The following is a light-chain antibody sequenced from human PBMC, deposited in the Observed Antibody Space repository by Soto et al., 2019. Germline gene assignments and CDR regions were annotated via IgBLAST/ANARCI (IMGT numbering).Light chain of an antibody. CDR3: QQYGSSPMA. V-gene: IGKV3-15*01. CDR1: QPVISN. J-gene: IGKJ5*01. Sequence: EVVLTQSPATLSVSPGERATLSCRASQPVISNLAWFKKKPGQAPRLLIYGAVTRATDIPDRFSGSGYATECTLTIRRMPAGDFAVYYCQQYGSSPMAFGQETLREIK. CDR2: GAV.